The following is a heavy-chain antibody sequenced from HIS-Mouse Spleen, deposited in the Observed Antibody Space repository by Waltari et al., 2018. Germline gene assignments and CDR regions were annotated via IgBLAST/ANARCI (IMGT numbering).Heavy chain of an antibody. CDR2: IYYSGST. J-gene: IGHJ2*01. Sequence: QLQLQESGPGLVKPSETLSLTCTVSGGSISSSSYYWVWIRQRPGKGLEWIGSIYYSGSTYYNPSLKSRVTISVDTSKNQFSLKLSSVTAADTAVYYCAREIPYSSSWYDWYFDLWGRGTLVTVSS. CDR3: AREIPYSSSWYDWYFDL. D-gene: IGHD6-13*01. V-gene: IGHV4-39*07. CDR1: GGSISSSSYY.